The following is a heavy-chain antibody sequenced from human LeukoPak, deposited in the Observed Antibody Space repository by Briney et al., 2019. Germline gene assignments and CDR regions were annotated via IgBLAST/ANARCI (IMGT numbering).Heavy chain of an antibody. J-gene: IGHJ4*02. D-gene: IGHD5-18*01. CDR2: IYYSGST. CDR1: GYYVTDGYY. V-gene: IGHV4-59*08. Sequence: PSETLSLTCTISGYYVTDGYYWGWIRQPPGKGLEWIGYIYYSGSTNYNPSLKSRVTISVDTSKNQFSLKLSSVTAADTAVYYCARHRGYSYGPSVYYFDYWGQGTLVTVSS. CDR3: ARHRGYSYGPSVYYFDY.